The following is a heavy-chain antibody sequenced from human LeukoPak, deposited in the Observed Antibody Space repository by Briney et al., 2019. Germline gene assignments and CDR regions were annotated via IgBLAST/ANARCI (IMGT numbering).Heavy chain of an antibody. CDR2: ITSSGTTI. Sequence: GGSLRLSCAASGFTFSRYEMNWVRQAPGKGLEWVSYITSSGTTIYYADSVKGRFTVSRDNAKNSLYLQMNSLRAEDTAVYYCARDSSDSSGWHEGCFDPWGQGTLVTVSS. D-gene: IGHD3-22*01. CDR1: GFTFSRYE. CDR3: ARDSSDSSGWHEGCFDP. V-gene: IGHV3-48*03. J-gene: IGHJ5*02.